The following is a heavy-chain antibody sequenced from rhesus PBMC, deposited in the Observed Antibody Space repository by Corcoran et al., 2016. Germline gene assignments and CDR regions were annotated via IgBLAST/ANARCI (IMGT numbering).Heavy chain of an antibody. Sequence: QVQLQASGPGLVKPSAPLSLPCAFSGCSISDDSSWRWIRKPPGKGLEWIGYIYGGGGGTNYNSSLKNRGTISMDTSKNQFSLKLNSVTAADTAIYYCSREAGTIFDYWGQGVLVTVSS. J-gene: IGHJ4*01. CDR3: SREAGTIFDY. CDR1: GCSISDDSS. V-gene: IGHV4-106*01. D-gene: IGHD1-20*01. CDR2: IYGGGGGT.